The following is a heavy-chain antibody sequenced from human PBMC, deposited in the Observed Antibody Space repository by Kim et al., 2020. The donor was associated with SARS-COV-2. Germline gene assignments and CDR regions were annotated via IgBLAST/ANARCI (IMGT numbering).Heavy chain of an antibody. J-gene: IGHJ2*01. CDR1: GGTFSSYA. V-gene: IGHV1-69*13. Sequence: SVKVSCKASGGTFSSYAISWVRQAPGQGLEWIGGIIPIFGTANYAQKFQGRVTITADESTSTAYMELSSLRSEDTAVYYCARESPYGSGSYYNRGYFDLWGRGTLVTVSS. D-gene: IGHD3-10*01. CDR2: IIPIFGTA. CDR3: ARESPYGSGSYYNRGYFDL.